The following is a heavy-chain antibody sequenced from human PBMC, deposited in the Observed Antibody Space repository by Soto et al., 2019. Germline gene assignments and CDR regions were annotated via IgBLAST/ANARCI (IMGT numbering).Heavy chain of an antibody. CDR1: GFPFSSYG. J-gene: IGHJ4*02. CDR2: ISYDGSNK. V-gene: IGHV3-30*18. D-gene: IGHD4-17*01. Sequence: GGSLRLSCATSGFPFSSYGMHLVRQSPGKGLEWVAVISYDGSNKYYADSVKGRFTISRDNSKNTLYLQMNSLRAEDTAVYYCAKEMAVTTFNTGFDYWGQGTLVTVSS. CDR3: AKEMAVTTFNTGFDY.